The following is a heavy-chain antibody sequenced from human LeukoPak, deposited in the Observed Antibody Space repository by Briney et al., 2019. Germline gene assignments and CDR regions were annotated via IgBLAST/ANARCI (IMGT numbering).Heavy chain of an antibody. D-gene: IGHD2/OR15-2a*01. CDR1: GFSFDDYA. V-gene: IGHV3-9*01. J-gene: IGHJ4*02. CDR2: ISWNGNSI. CDR3: VSFYETY. Sequence: GGSLRLSCAASGFSFDDYAMHWVRQAPGKGLEWVSAISWNGNSIVYADSVKGRFTIARDNAKNSLYLQMNSLRAEDTAVYYCVSFYETYWGRGTLVTVSS.